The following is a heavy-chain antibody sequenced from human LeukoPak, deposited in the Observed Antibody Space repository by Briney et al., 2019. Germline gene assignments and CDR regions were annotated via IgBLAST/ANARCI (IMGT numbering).Heavy chain of an antibody. V-gene: IGHV4-59*01. J-gene: IGHJ3*02. D-gene: IGHD3-10*01. Sequence: SETLSLTCTVSGGSISSYYWSWIRQPPGKGLEWIGYIYYSGSTNYNPSLKSRVTISVDTSKNQFSLKLSSVTAADTAVYYCARIRYYYGSGSSLAAGFGAFDIWGQGTMVTVSS. CDR2: IYYSGST. CDR1: GGSISSYY. CDR3: ARIRYYYGSGSSLAAGFGAFDI.